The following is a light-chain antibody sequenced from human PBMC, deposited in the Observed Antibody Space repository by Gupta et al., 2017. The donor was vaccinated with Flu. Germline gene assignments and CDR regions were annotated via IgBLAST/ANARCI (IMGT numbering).Light chain of an antibody. CDR1: QSVSSNY. CDR3: QQDGSSVT. J-gene: IGKJ4*01. CDR2: GAS. Sequence: PGTLSLSPGERATLSCRASQSVSSNYLDWYQQKPGQAPRLLIYGASSRATGIPDRFSGSGSGTDFALTISRREPEDFAVYYCQQDGSSVTFGGGTKVEIK. V-gene: IGKV3-20*01.